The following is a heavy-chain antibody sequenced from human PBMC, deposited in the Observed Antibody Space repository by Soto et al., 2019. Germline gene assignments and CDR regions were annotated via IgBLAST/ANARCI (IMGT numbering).Heavy chain of an antibody. J-gene: IGHJ6*03. D-gene: IGHD4-4*01. CDR3: ARGDYKYYYYMDV. Sequence: PSETLSLTCTVSGGSISSYYWSWIRQPPGKGLEWIGYIYYSGSTNYNPSLKSRVTISVDTSKNQFSLKLSSVTAADTAVYYCARGDYKYYYYMDVWGKGTTVTV. CDR1: GGSISSYY. CDR2: IYYSGST. V-gene: IGHV4-59*01.